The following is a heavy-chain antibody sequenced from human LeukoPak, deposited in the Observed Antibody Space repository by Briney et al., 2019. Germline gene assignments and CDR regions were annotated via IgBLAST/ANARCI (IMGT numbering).Heavy chain of an antibody. Sequence: PSETLSLTCTVSGGSMSSSSYYWGWIRQSPGMGLESIGSIRYSGTTYYNPALKSRVTISVDTSKNQFSLKLSSVTAADTAVYFCARGVCGSDCYAVGAFDLWSQGTMATVSS. D-gene: IGHD2-21*02. CDR2: IRYSGTT. J-gene: IGHJ3*01. CDR3: ARGVCGSDCYAVGAFDL. CDR1: GGSMSSSSYY. V-gene: IGHV4-39*07.